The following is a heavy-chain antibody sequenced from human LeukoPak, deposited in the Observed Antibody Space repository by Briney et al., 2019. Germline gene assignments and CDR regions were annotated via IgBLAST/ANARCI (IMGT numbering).Heavy chain of an antibody. V-gene: IGHV3-33*01. J-gene: IGHJ6*02. Sequence: GGSLRLSCAASGFTFGSYGMHWVRQAPGKGLEWVAVIWYDGSNKYYADSVKGRFTISRDNSKKTLYLQMNNLRAEDTAVYYCARGNYYNMDVWGQGTTVTVTS. CDR2: IWYDGSNK. CDR1: GFTFGSYG. CDR3: ARGNYYNMDV.